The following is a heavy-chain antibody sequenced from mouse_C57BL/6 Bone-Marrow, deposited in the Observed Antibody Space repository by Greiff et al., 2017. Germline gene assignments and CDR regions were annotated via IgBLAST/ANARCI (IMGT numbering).Heavy chain of an antibody. D-gene: IGHD1-3*01. CDR2: IHPNSGST. CDR1: GYTFTSYW. Sequence: LQQPGAELVKPGASVKLSCKASGYTFTSYWMHWVKQRPGQGLEWIGMIHPNSGSTNYNEKFKSKATLTVDKSSSTAYMQLSSLTSEDSAVYYCARRVLKAWFAYWGQGTLVTVSA. J-gene: IGHJ3*01. CDR3: ARRVLKAWFAY. V-gene: IGHV1-64*01.